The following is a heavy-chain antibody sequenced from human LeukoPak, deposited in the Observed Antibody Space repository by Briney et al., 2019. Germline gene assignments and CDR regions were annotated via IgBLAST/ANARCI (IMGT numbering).Heavy chain of an antibody. V-gene: IGHV1-69*06. CDR3: AGAYYYGSGSYYTLGGFDY. J-gene: IGHJ4*02. Sequence: SVKVSCKASGYTFTGNYMHWVRQAPGQGLEWMGGIIPIFGTANYAQKFQGRVTITADKSTSTAYMELSSLRSEDTAVYYCAGAYYYGSGSYYTLGGFDYWGQGTLVTVSS. D-gene: IGHD3-10*01. CDR2: IIPIFGTA. CDR1: GYTFTGNY.